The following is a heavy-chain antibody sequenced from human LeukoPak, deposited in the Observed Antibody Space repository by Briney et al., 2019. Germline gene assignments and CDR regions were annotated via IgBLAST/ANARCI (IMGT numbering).Heavy chain of an antibody. CDR1: GFTFSTYA. CDR3: ARAKWVGTTDNWFDP. J-gene: IGHJ5*02. Sequence: PGGSLRLSCAASGFTFSTYAMSWVRQAPGKGLEWVSSISSSSSYIYYADSVKGRFTISRDNAKNSLYLQMNSLRAEDTAVYYCARAKWVGTTDNWFDPWGQGTLVTVSS. D-gene: IGHD1-1*01. V-gene: IGHV3-21*01. CDR2: ISSSSSYI.